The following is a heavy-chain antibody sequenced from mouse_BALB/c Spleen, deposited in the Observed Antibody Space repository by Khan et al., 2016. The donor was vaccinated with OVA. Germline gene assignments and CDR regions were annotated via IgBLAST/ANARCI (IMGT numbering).Heavy chain of an antibody. D-gene: IGHD2-1*01. CDR2: IWTGGST. CDR3: DRYYGNYGWYFDV. CDR1: GFSLTSYG. V-gene: IGHV2-9*02. J-gene: IGHJ1*01. Sequence: QVQLKQSGPGLVAPSQSLSITCTVSGFSLTSYGVHWVRQPPGKGLEWLGVIWTGGSTNYNSALMSRLSISKDNSKSQVFLKMNSLQTEDTAMDYCDRYYGNYGWYFDVWGEGTTVTVSS.